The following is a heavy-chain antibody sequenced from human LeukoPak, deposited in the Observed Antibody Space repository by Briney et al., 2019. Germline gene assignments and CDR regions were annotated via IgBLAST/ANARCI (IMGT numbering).Heavy chain of an antibody. V-gene: IGHV4-59*11. Sequence: SETLSLTCTVSGGSISSHSWSWIRQPPGKGLEWIGHIYYSGSTNYNPSLKSRVTISVDTSKNQFSLKLSSVTAADTAVYYCARDEKNYGERWIYQFDYWGQGTLVTVSS. CDR3: ARDEKNYGERWIYQFDY. D-gene: IGHD5-24*01. J-gene: IGHJ4*02. CDR2: IYYSGST. CDR1: GGSISSHS.